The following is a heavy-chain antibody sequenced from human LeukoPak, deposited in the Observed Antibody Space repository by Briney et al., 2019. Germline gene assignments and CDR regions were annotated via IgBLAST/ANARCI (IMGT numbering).Heavy chain of an antibody. V-gene: IGHV4-34*01. CDR1: GGSFSGYY. Sequence: SETLSLTCAVYGGSFSGYYWSWIRQPPGKGLEWIGEINHSGSTNYNPSLKSRVTISVDTSKKQFSLKLSSVTAADTAVYYCARHFLLYGPGGWFDPWGQGTLVTVSS. CDR2: INHSGST. D-gene: IGHD3-10*01. CDR3: ARHFLLYGPGGWFDP. J-gene: IGHJ5*02.